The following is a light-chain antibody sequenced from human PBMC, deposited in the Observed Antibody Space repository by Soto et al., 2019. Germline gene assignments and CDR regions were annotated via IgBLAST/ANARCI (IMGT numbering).Light chain of an antibody. J-gene: IGLJ3*02. CDR2: DVT. V-gene: IGLV2-14*01. CDR1: SSDVGGYNY. Sequence: QSALTQPASVSGSPGQSITISCTGTSSDVGGYNYVSWYQQYPGKAPKLMIYDVTDRPSGVSNRFSGSKSGNTASLTISGLQPEDEADYYCSSYTSASTPWVFGGGTKLNVL. CDR3: SSYTSASTPWV.